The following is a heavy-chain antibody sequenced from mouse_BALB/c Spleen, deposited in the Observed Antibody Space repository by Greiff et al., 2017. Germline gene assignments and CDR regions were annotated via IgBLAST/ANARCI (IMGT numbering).Heavy chain of an antibody. Sequence: QVTLKVSGPGILQPSQTLSLTCSFSGFSLSTSGMGVGWIRQPSGKGLEWLAHIWWDDDKRYNPALKSRLTISKDTSSNQVFLKIASVDTADTATYYCARRVYYYGSSACWYFDVWGAGTTVTVSS. J-gene: IGHJ1*01. V-gene: IGHV8-8*01. CDR2: IWWDDDK. D-gene: IGHD1-1*01. CDR1: GFSLSTSGMG. CDR3: ARRVYYYGSSACWYFDV.